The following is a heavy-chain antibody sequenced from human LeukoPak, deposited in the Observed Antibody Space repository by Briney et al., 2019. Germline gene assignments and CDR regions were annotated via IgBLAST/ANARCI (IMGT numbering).Heavy chain of an antibody. Sequence: GASVRVSCKASVYIFTRYDIICVRQATGQGLECMGWLNPDTGYTGYAQKFQGRVTITRDTSINTAYMDLSSLRSDDTAFYYCARSSAGRNFDYWGQGTLVTVSS. CDR1: VYIFTRYD. D-gene: IGHD2-15*01. J-gene: IGHJ4*02. CDR2: LNPDTGYT. CDR3: ARSSAGRNFDY. V-gene: IGHV1-8*03.